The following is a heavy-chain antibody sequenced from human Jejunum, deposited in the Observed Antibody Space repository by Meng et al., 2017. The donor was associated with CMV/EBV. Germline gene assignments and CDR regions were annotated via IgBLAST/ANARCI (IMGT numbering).Heavy chain of an antibody. CDR1: GYTFTDYS. J-gene: IGHJ4*02. Sequence: VQRVQSGTAVKKSGAAVKRSCKTSGYTFTDYSLNWVRQAPGQGLEWMGWISTYNGHANYAQKFQGRVTMTTDTSSSTTYMGLRSLKSDDTAIYYCARDLDDYSNFMNYWGQGTLVTVSS. CDR3: ARDLDDYSNFMNY. D-gene: IGHD4-11*01. V-gene: IGHV1-18*01. CDR2: ISTYNGHA.